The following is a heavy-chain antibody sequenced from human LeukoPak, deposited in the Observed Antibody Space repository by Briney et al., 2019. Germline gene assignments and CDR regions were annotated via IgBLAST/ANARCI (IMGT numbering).Heavy chain of an antibody. V-gene: IGHV3-48*04. CDR3: ARNPIAAAGTVDY. CDR2: ISSSSRTI. Sequence: GGSLRLSCAASGFTFSTYNMNWVRQAPGKGLEWVSYISSSSRTIYYADSVKGRFTISRDNAKNSLYLQMNSLRAEDTAVYYCARNPIAAAGTVDYWGQGTLVTVSS. J-gene: IGHJ4*02. D-gene: IGHD6-13*01. CDR1: GFTFSTYN.